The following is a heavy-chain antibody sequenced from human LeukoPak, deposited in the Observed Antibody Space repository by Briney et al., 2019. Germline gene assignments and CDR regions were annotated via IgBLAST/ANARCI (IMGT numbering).Heavy chain of an antibody. CDR1: GGSISSSSYY. V-gene: IGHV4-39*07. D-gene: IGHD3-22*01. CDR2: IYYSGST. Sequence: SETLSLTCTVSGGSISSSSYYWGWIRQPPGKGLEWIGSIYYSGSTYYNPSLKSRVTISVDTSKNQFSLKLSSVTAADTAVYYCARDFYYDSSGYYYAYWYFDLWGRGTLVTVSS. J-gene: IGHJ2*01. CDR3: ARDFYYDSSGYYYAYWYFDL.